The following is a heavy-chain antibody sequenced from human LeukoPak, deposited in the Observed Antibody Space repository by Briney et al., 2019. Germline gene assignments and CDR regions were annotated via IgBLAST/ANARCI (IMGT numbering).Heavy chain of an antibody. CDR2: INPSGGST. CDR3: ARAIGEPQLISEGWFDP. J-gene: IGHJ5*02. V-gene: IGHV1-46*01. CDR1: GYTFTSYY. D-gene: IGHD1-1*01. Sequence: GASVKVFCKASGYTFTSYYMHWVRQAPGQGLEWMGIINPSGGSTSYAQKFQGRVTMTRDTSTSTVYMELSSLRSEDTAVYYCARAIGEPQLISEGWFDPWGQGTLVTVSS.